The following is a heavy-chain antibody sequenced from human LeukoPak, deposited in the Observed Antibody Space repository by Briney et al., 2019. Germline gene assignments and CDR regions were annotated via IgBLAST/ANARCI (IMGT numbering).Heavy chain of an antibody. D-gene: IGHD4-23*01. CDR3: ARDAPIDYGGNSNWFDP. CDR2: IYHSGST. Sequence: PSETLSLTCTVSGYSISSGYYWGWIRQPPGKGLEWIGSIYHSGSTYYNPSLKSRVTISVDTSKNQFSLKLSSVTAADTAVYYCARDAPIDYGGNSNWFDPWGQGTLVTVSS. J-gene: IGHJ5*02. CDR1: GYSISSGYY. V-gene: IGHV4-38-2*02.